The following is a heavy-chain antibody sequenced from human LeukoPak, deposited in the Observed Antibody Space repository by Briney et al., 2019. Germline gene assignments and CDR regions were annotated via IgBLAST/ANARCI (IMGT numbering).Heavy chain of an antibody. J-gene: IGHJ6*02. D-gene: IGHD2-8*02. V-gene: IGHV3-15*01. CDR1: GFTFSTYA. Sequence: GGSLRLSCAASGFTFSTYAVNWVRQAPGKGLEWVGRIKSKTDGGTTDYAAPVKGRFTISRDDSKNTLYLQMNSLKTEDTAVYYCTTTTYWYYYYGMDVWGQGTTVTVSS. CDR3: TTTTYWYYYYGMDV. CDR2: IKSKTDGGTT.